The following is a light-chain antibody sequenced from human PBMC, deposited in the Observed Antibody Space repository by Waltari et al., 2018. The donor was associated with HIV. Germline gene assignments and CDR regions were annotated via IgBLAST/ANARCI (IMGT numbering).Light chain of an antibody. Sequence: QSVLTQPASVSGSPGQSITISCTGTSSDIGGYNSVSWYQPHPGKVPKLMLFDVRKLSLGISRRFSGSKSGNAASLTISELQAEDEADYYCSSYRRGRSLEVFGGGTRLFVL. CDR2: DVR. CDR3: SSYRRGRSLEV. J-gene: IGLJ2*01. V-gene: IGLV2-14*03. CDR1: SSDIGGYNS.